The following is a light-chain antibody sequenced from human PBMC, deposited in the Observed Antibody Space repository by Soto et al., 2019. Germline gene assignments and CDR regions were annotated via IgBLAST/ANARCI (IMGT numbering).Light chain of an antibody. CDR1: QSVSSN. CDR2: GAS. CDR3: QQYNNWPLT. J-gene: IGKJ5*01. Sequence: EIVMTQSPATLSVSPGERATLSCRASQSVSSNLAWYQQKSGQAPRLLIYGASTRATGIPARFSGSGSGTECTLTISSLQSEDFAVYYCQQYNNWPLTFGQGTRREIK. V-gene: IGKV3-15*01.